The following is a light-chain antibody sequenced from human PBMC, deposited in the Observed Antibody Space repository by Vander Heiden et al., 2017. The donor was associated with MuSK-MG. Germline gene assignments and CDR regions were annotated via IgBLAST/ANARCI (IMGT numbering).Light chain of an antibody. V-gene: IGKV1-39*01. CDR2: AAS. J-gene: IGKJ3*01. Sequence: DIQMTQSPSSLSAPVGAAATISCRASKSMGTNLNWYRQKPGRAPELLIYAASGLQSGVPSRFSGSGSGTDFTLTISRLQPEDFATYYCLQSDRVLFTFGPGTKVDI. CDR1: KSMGTN. CDR3: LQSDRVLFT.